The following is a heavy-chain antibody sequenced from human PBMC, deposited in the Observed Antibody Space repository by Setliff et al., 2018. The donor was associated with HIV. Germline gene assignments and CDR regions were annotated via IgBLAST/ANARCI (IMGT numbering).Heavy chain of an antibody. CDR3: SRDVLTNNYYYYGMDV. Sequence: GGSLRLSCASSGFIFGDYAMSWVRQAPGKGLEWVGVIRSRAYGGTTDYAASVKDRFTISRDDSKSIAYLQMNSLKTEDSAVYYCSRDVLTNNYYYYGMDVWGQGTTVTVSS. V-gene: IGHV3-49*04. CDR2: IRSRAYGGTT. J-gene: IGHJ6*02. D-gene: IGHD4-4*01. CDR1: GFIFGDYA.